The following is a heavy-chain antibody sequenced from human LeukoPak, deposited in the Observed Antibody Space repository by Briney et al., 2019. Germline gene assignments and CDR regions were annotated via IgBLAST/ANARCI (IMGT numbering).Heavy chain of an antibody. Sequence: PGGSLRLSCVASGFTFSTYTMNGVRQAPGKGLEWVSSISRDSTYIYSADSVKGRFIVSRDDAKSSLFLQMNSLRAEDTAVYYCARERITMVRGVHTNWFDPWGQGTLVTVSS. V-gene: IGHV3-21*01. CDR3: ARERITMVRGVHTNWFDP. CDR2: ISRDSTYI. D-gene: IGHD3-10*01. J-gene: IGHJ5*02. CDR1: GFTFSTYT.